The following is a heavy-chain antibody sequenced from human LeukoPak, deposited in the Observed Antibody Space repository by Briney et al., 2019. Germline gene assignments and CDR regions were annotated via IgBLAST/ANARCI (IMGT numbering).Heavy chain of an antibody. CDR1: GASISSYY. J-gene: IGHJ4*01. CDR2: IYTSGST. Sequence: SETLSLTCTVSGASISSYYWSWIRQPAGKGLEWIGRIYTSGSTNYNPSLKSRVTMSVDTSKNQFSLKLSSVTAADTAVYYCARGGEWEPFDYWGQELWSPSPQ. D-gene: IGHD1-26*01. V-gene: IGHV4-4*07. CDR3: ARGGEWEPFDY.